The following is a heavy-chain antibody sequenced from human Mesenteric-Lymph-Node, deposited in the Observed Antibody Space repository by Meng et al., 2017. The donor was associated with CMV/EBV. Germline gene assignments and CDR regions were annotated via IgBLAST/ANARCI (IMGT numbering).Heavy chain of an antibody. J-gene: IGHJ4*02. V-gene: IGHV3-23*01. CDR2: ISGSGGST. CDR1: GFTFSSYV. CDR3: AKDSNAQLVGSFDY. Sequence: GESLKISCAASGFTFSSYVMSWVRQAPGKGLEWVSGISGSGGSTHYADSVKGRFTISRDNAKNSLYLQMNSLRAEDTALYYCAKDSNAQLVGSFDYWGQGTLVTVSS. D-gene: IGHD6-13*01.